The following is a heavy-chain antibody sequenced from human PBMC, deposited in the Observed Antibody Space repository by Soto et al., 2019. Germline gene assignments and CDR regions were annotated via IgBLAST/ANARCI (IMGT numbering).Heavy chain of an antibody. CDR2: ISYDGSNK. CDR1: GFTFSSYG. CDR3: AKARQGPIAAAGTLPPFDI. D-gene: IGHD6-13*01. J-gene: IGHJ3*02. V-gene: IGHV3-30*18. Sequence: PGGSLRLSCAASGFTFSSYGMHWVRQAPGKGLEWVAVISYDGSNKYYADSVKGRFTISRDNSKNTLYLQMNSLRAEDTAVYYCAKARQGPIAAAGTLPPFDIWGQGTMVTVSS.